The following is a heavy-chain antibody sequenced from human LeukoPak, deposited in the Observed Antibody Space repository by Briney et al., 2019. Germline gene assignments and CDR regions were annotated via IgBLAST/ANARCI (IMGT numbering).Heavy chain of an antibody. CDR1: GGSISSYY. Sequence: PSETLSLTCTVSGGSISSYYWSWIRQPPGKGLEWIGYICYSGSTNYNPSLKSRVTISVDTSKNQFSLKLSSVTAADTAVYYCARDLDSGAFDYWGQGTLVTVSS. CDR3: ARDLDSGAFDY. D-gene: IGHD1-1*01. V-gene: IGHV4-59*01. CDR2: ICYSGST. J-gene: IGHJ4*02.